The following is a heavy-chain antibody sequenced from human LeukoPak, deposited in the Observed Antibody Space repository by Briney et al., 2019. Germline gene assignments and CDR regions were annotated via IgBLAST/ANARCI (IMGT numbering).Heavy chain of an antibody. Sequence: SGTLSLTCAVSGGSISSSNWWSWVRPPPGKGLEWIGEIYHSGSTNYNPSLKSRVTISVDKSKNQFSLKLSSVTDADTAVYYCARDARYGSGSYYDYWGQGTLVTVSS. V-gene: IGHV4-4*02. CDR3: ARDARYGSGSYYDY. CDR2: IYHSGST. CDR1: GGSISSSNW. D-gene: IGHD3-10*01. J-gene: IGHJ4*02.